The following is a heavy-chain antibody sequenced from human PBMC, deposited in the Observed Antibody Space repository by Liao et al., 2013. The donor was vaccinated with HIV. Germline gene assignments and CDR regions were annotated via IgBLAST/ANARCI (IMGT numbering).Heavy chain of an antibody. D-gene: IGHD3-10*01. J-gene: IGHJ4*02. CDR2: ISGSGSA. Sequence: QVQLQESGPGLVKPSETLSLTCTVSGGSISSYNWGWIRQPAGKGLEWIGHISGSGSANYNPSLKSRVTMSLDTSKNQFSLNVNSVGAADTAIYYCARERGFVDYWGQGTLVTVSS. CDR1: GGSISSYN. V-gene: IGHV4-4*07. CDR3: ARERGFVDY.